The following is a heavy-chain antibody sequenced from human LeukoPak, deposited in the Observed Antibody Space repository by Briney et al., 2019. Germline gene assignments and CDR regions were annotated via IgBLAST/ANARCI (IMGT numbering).Heavy chain of an antibody. V-gene: IGHV1-69*06. CDR1: GDTFSSYA. D-gene: IGHD3-10*01. Sequence: ASVKVSCKASGDTFSSYAISWVRQAPGQGLEWMGGIIPIFGTANYAQKFQGRVTITADKSTSTAYMELSSLRSEDTAVYYCARGLWFGEFASDYWGQGTLVTVSS. CDR2: IIPIFGTA. J-gene: IGHJ4*02. CDR3: ARGLWFGEFASDY.